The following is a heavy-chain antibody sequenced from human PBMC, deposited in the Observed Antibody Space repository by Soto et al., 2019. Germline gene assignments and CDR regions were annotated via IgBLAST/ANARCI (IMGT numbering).Heavy chain of an antibody. CDR1: GGSFSGYY. CDR3: ARATRVVVVAATPNWFDP. Sequence: SETLSLTCAVYGGSFSGYYWIWIRQPPGKGLEWIGEINHSGSTNYNPSLKSRVTISVDTSKNQFSLKLSSVTAADTAVYYCARATRVVVVAATPNWFDPWGQGTLVTVSS. D-gene: IGHD2-15*01. V-gene: IGHV4-34*01. CDR2: INHSGST. J-gene: IGHJ5*02.